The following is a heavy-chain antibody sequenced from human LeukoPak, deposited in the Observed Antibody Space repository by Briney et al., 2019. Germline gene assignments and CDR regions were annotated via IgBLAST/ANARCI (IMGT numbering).Heavy chain of an antibody. D-gene: IGHD6-19*01. Sequence: GGSLRLSCVASGFSLRNYWMSWVRQAPGKGLEWVANIKQDGSEKYYVDSVKGRFTISRDNAKNSLYLQMNSLRAEDTAVYYCARPYSSGWDPIDYWGQGTLVTVSA. CDR3: ARPYSSGWDPIDY. V-gene: IGHV3-7*01. J-gene: IGHJ4*02. CDR1: GFSLRNYW. CDR2: IKQDGSEK.